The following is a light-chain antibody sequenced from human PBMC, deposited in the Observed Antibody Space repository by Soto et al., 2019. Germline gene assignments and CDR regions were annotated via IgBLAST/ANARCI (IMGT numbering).Light chain of an antibody. CDR3: LQDYSYPRT. CDR2: ATS. CDR1: QGIRND. Sequence: AIQMTQSPASLPAPVRDRVTITWRASQGIRNDLGWYQQRPGKAPKLLIYATSNLQTGVPSRLSGSGSGTDFTLTISSLQPEDFATYYCLQDYSYPRTFGQGTKVEIK. V-gene: IGKV1-6*01. J-gene: IGKJ1*01.